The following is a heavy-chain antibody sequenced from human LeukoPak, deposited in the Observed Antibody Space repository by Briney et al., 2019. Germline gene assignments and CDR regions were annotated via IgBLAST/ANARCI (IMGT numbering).Heavy chain of an antibody. Sequence: SETLSLTCTVSGGSVNNYYWSWVRQSAGKGLEWIGRIYASGTTRYNPSLQSRVTISVDTSKNQFSLKLSSVTAADTAVYYCAREVRDSSGWYADDAFDIWGQGTMVTVSS. CDR1: GGSVNNYY. J-gene: IGHJ3*02. D-gene: IGHD6-19*01. CDR2: IYASGTT. CDR3: AREVRDSSGWYADDAFDI. V-gene: IGHV4-4*07.